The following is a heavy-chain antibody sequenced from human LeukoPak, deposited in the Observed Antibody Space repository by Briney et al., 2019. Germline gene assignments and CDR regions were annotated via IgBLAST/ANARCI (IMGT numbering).Heavy chain of an antibody. D-gene: IGHD3-16*02. CDR1: GGSISSGGYY. V-gene: IGHV4-31*03. Sequence: SETLSLTCTVSGGSISSGGYYWSWIRQRPGTGLEWIGYIYYSGSTYYNPSLKSRVTISVDTSKNQFSLKLSSVTAADTAVYYCAREPRLGELSFAAHFDYWGQGTLVTVSS. CDR3: AREPRLGELSFAAHFDY. J-gene: IGHJ4*02. CDR2: IYYSGST.